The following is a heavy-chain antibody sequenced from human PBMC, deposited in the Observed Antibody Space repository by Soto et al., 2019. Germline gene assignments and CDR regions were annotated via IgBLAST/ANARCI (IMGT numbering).Heavy chain of an antibody. CDR3: ARDSPPVDY. Sequence: QVQLVQSGAEVKKPGASVKVSCKASGYTFTNYGISWVRQAPGQGLEWMGWISAYNGNTSYAQKLQGRVTMTTDPATSTADMELRSLRSDDTAVYYCARDSPPVDYWGQGTLVTVSS. CDR2: ISAYNGNT. CDR1: GYTFTNYG. J-gene: IGHJ4*02. V-gene: IGHV1-18*01.